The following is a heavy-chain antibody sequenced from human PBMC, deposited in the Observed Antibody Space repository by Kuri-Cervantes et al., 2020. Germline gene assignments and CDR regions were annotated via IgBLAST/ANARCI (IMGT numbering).Heavy chain of an antibody. CDR1: GGSISSSHW. D-gene: IGHD3-10*01. V-gene: IGHV4-4*02. CDR2: IYHGGST. CDR3: ARGGGMIRGVKQGIDY. Sequence: SETLSLTCVVSGGSISSSHWWTWVRQPPGKALEWIVEIYHGGSTNYNPSLESRVTISVDKSRNQFSLKLTSVTAADTAVFYCARGGGMIRGVKQGIDYWGQGTLVTLSS. J-gene: IGHJ4*02.